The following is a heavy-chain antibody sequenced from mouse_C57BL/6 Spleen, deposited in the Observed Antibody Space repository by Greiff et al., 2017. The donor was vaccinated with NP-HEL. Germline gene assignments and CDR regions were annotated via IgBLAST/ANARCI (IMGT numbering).Heavy chain of an antibody. V-gene: IGHV5-6*01. D-gene: IGHD1-1*01. CDR3: ARQNYYCSGDYFDY. CDR1: GFTFSSYG. Sequence: EVKLMESGGDLVKPGGSLKLSCAASGFTFSSYGMPWVRQTPDKRLEWVATISSGGSYTYYPDSVKGRFTISRDNAKNTLYLQMSSLKSEDAAMYYCARQNYYCSGDYFDYWGQGTTLTVSS. CDR2: ISSGGSYT. J-gene: IGHJ2*01.